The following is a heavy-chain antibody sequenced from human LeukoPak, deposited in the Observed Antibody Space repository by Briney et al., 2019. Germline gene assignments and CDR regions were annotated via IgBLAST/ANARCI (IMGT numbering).Heavy chain of an antibody. D-gene: IGHD5-18*01. Sequence: ASVEVSCKASGGTFSSYAISWVRQAPGQGLEWMGGIIPIFGTANYAQKFQGRVTITADKSTSTAYMELSSLRSEDTAVYYCARGYVTAMYFDYWGQGTLVTVSS. CDR1: GGTFSSYA. J-gene: IGHJ4*02. V-gene: IGHV1-69*06. CDR3: ARGYVTAMYFDY. CDR2: IIPIFGTA.